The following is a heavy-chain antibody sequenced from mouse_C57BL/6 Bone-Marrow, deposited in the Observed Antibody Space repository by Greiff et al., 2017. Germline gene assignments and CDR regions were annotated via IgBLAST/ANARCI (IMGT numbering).Heavy chain of an antibody. V-gene: IGHV14-4*01. CDR2: IDPENGDT. J-gene: IGHJ4*01. CDR3: TTELYYRKRYYAMDY. D-gene: IGHD2-14*01. CDR1: GFNIKDDY. Sequence: EVKLQESGAELVRPGASVKLSCTASGFNIKDDYMHWVKQRPEQGLEWIGWIDPENGDTEYDSKFQGKATITADTSSNTAYLQRSSLTSEDAAVYYCTTELYYRKRYYAMDYWGQGTSVTVSS.